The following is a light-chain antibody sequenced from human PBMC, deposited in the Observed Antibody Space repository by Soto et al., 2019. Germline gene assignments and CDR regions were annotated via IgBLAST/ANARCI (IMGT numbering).Light chain of an antibody. J-gene: IGKJ1*01. V-gene: IGKV3-20*01. CDR1: QSVSSSH. CDR3: QRYGG. Sequence: VLTQSAGTLSLNKGERATLSCRASQSVSSSHLAWYQQKPGQAPRLLIYSASSRATGIPDRFSGSGSGTDFTLTISRLEPEDFAVYYCQRYGGFGQGTKVDI. CDR2: SAS.